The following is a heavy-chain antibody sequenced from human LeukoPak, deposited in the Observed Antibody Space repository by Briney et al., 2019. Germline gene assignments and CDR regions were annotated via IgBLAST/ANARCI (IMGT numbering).Heavy chain of an antibody. V-gene: IGHV4-34*01. CDR1: GGSFSGYY. J-gene: IGHJ5*02. CDR2: INHSGST. Sequence: SETLSLTCAVYGGSFSGYYWSWIRQPPGKGLEWIGEINHSGSTNYNPSLKSRVTISVDTSKNQFSLKLSSVTAADTAVYYCARDRAGYYGTPFDPWGQGTLVTVSS. D-gene: IGHD3-9*01. CDR3: ARDRAGYYGTPFDP.